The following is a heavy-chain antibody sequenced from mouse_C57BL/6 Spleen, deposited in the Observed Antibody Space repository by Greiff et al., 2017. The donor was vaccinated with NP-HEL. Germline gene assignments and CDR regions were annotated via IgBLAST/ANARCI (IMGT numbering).Heavy chain of an antibody. Sequence: VQLQQSGPELVKPGASVKISCKASGYSFTDYNMYWVKQSNGKSLEWIGVINPNYGTTSYNQKFKGKATLTVDQSSSTAYMQLNSLTSEDSAVYYCARRGLRGSSPYWYFDVWGTGTTVTVSS. D-gene: IGHD1-1*01. CDR1: GYSFTDYN. J-gene: IGHJ1*03. V-gene: IGHV1-39*01. CDR3: ARRGLRGSSPYWYFDV. CDR2: INPNYGTT.